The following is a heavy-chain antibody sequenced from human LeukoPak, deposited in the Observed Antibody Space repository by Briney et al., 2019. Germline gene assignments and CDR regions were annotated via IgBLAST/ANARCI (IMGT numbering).Heavy chain of an antibody. CDR3: ARDLNYYDSSGYGEAAFDI. D-gene: IGHD3-22*01. CDR1: GGSISSDY. Sequence: SETLSLTYTVSGGSISSDYWSWIRQPPGKGLEWMGYIHYSGSANYNPSLKSRVTISGDTSKNQFSLKLSSVTAADTAVYYCARDLNYYDSSGYGEAAFDIWGQGTMVTVSS. V-gene: IGHV4-59*01. J-gene: IGHJ3*02. CDR2: IHYSGSA.